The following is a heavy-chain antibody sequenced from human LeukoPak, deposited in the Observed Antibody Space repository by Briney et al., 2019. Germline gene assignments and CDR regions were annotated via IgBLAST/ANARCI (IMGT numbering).Heavy chain of an antibody. CDR2: INSRSSYV. CDR3: ATYRQVLLPFES. D-gene: IGHD5-18*01. Sequence: GGSLRLSCAASGFTFSSYSMNWVRQAPGKGLEWGSSINSRSSYVYYADSVKGRFTISRDNAKNSLYLQMNSLRAEDTAIYYCATYRQVLLPFESWGQGTLVTVSS. V-gene: IGHV3-21*04. J-gene: IGHJ4*02. CDR1: GFTFSSYS.